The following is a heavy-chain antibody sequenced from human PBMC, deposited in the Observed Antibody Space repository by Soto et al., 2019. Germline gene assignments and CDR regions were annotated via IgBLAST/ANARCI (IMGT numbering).Heavy chain of an antibody. J-gene: IGHJ6*02. D-gene: IGHD3-3*01. CDR3: AKDHRILRFLEWLFPMDV. CDR1: GFTFSSYS. CDR2: ISGSGGST. Sequence: XVSLRLSCAAYGFTFSSYSMSWVRQAPGKGLEWVSAISGSGGSTYYADFLKGRFTISRDNSKNTLYLQMNSLRAEDTAVYYCAKDHRILRFLEWLFPMDVWGQGTTVTGSS. V-gene: IGHV3-23*01.